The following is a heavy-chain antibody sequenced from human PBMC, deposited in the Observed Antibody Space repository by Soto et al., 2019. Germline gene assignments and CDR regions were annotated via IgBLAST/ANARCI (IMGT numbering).Heavy chain of an antibody. V-gene: IGHV3-23*01. CDR1: GFTFSSYA. Sequence: PGGSLRLSCAASGFTFSSYAMSWVRQAPGKGLEWVSAISGSGGSTYYADSVKGRFTISRDNSKNTLYLQMNSLRAEDTAVYYCAKKGGSDYDDSSGYYGFDYWGQGTLVTVSS. J-gene: IGHJ4*02. CDR2: ISGSGGST. CDR3: AKKGGSDYDDSSGYYGFDY. D-gene: IGHD3-22*01.